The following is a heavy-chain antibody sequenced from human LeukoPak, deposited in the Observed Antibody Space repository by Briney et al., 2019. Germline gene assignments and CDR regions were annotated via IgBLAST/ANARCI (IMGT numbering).Heavy chain of an antibody. CDR2: MYSSGNT. D-gene: IGHD5-12*01. Sequence: SETLSLTCTVSGGSISSSSYFWSWIRQPAGKGLECIGRMYSSGNTNYNPSLKSRVTISVDTSKNQFSLKLSSVTAADTAVYYCARDYIVATYLPAARFDYWGQGTLVTVSS. CDR3: ARDYIVATYLPAARFDY. V-gene: IGHV4-61*02. CDR1: GGSISSSSYF. J-gene: IGHJ4*02.